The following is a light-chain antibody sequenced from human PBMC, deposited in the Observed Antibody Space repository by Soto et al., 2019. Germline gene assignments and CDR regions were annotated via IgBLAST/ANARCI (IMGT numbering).Light chain of an antibody. Sequence: QSALPQPASVSGSPGQSITISCTGTSSDVGGFNYVSWYQHYPGEAPKLLIYEVSNRPSGVSSRFSGSKSGNTASLTISGLQADDEGDYYCSSITTSNTWVFGGGTQLTVL. CDR2: EVS. V-gene: IGLV2-14*01. CDR3: SSITTSNTWV. CDR1: SSDVGGFNY. J-gene: IGLJ7*01.